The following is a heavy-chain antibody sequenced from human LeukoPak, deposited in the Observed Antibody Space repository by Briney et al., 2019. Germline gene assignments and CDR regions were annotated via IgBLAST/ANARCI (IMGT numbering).Heavy chain of an antibody. CDR1: GFTVSSNY. CDR2: IYSGGST. D-gene: IGHD3-10*01. Sequence: PGGSLRLSCAASGFTVSSNYMSWVRQAPGKGLEWVSIIYSGGSTFYADSVKGRFTISRDNSKNTLYLQMNSLRAEDTAVYYCAKSVVRGVIPQYYYYMDVWGKGTTVTISS. CDR3: AKSVVRGVIPQYYYYMDV. V-gene: IGHV3-53*01. J-gene: IGHJ6*03.